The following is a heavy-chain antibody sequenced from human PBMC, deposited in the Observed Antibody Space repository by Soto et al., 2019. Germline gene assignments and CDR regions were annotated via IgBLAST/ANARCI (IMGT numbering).Heavy chain of an antibody. CDR2: IYQSGST. CDR1: GGSISSGGYS. V-gene: IGHV4-30-2*01. Sequence: QLQLQESGSGLVKPSQTLSLTCAVSGGSISSGGYSWSWIRQPPGKGLEWVGYIYQSGSTYYNPSLKRRVPLSVGRSKNQFSLKLSSVTAADTAVYCCARGAASIAAPYYFDYWGQGTLVTVSS. D-gene: IGHD6-6*01. J-gene: IGHJ4*02. CDR3: ARGAASIAAPYYFDY.